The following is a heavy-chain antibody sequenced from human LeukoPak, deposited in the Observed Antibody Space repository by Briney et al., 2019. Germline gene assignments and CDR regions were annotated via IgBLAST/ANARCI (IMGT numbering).Heavy chain of an antibody. CDR3: AKANNITIFGVISPVDY. V-gene: IGHV3-23*01. Sequence: GGSLRLSCVASGFTFSSYAMSWVRQAPGKGLEWVSTISDSGDNTYYADSVKGRSTISRDNSKNTLYLQMNSLRAEDTAVYYCAKANNITIFGVISPVDYWGQGTLVTVSS. D-gene: IGHD3-3*01. J-gene: IGHJ4*02. CDR1: GFTFSSYA. CDR2: ISDSGDNT.